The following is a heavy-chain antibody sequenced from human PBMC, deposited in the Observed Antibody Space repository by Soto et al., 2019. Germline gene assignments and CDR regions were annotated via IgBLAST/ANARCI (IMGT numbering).Heavy chain of an antibody. D-gene: IGHD2-15*01. J-gene: IGHJ4*02. CDR2: IIPIFGTA. CDR3: AREDCSGGSCPFDY. Sequence: GASVKVSCKASGGTFSSYAISWVRQAPGQGLEWMGGIIPIFGTANCAQKFQGRVTITADESTSTAYMELSSLRSEDTAVYYCAREDCSGGSCPFDYWGQGTLVTVSS. V-gene: IGHV1-69*13. CDR1: GGTFSSYA.